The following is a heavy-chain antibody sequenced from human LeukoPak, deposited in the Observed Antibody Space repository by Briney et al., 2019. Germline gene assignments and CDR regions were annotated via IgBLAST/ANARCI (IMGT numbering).Heavy chain of an antibody. CDR3: ARQNAEVSYFDY. V-gene: IGHV5-51*01. CDR2: FYPGDSDT. CDR1: GYIFTNYW. Sequence: GESLKISCKGSGYIFTNYWIGWVRQMPGKGLEWMGIFYPGDSDTRYSPSFQGQITISADTSTNTAYLQWSSLKASDTAIYYCARQNAEVSYFDYWGQGTLVTVSS. J-gene: IGHJ4*02. D-gene: IGHD1-1*01.